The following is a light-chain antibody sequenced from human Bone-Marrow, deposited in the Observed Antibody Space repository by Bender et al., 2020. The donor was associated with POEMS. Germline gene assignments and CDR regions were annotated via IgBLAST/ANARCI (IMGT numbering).Light chain of an antibody. V-gene: IGLV2-14*01. CDR2: EVS. CDR1: SSDVGGYNY. Sequence: QSALTQPASVSGSPGQSITISCTGTSSDVGGYNYVSWYQQHPGKAPKLMIYEVSKRPSGVSNRFSGSKSGSTASLTVSGLQAEDEADYYCSSYAGSNNHVVFGGGTKLTVL. CDR3: SSYAGSNNHVV. J-gene: IGLJ2*01.